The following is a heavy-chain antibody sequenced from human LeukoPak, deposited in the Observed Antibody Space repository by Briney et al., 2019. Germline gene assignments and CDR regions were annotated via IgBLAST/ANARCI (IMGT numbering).Heavy chain of an antibody. CDR2: IYSSGNT. D-gene: IGHD1-1*01. Sequence: SETLSLTCSVSGDSISSGRNYWGWIRQSPGKGLEWIASIYSSGNTHSNPSRKSRVSISVDTSKNQVSLKLYSVTASDAAIYYCARHLSGTTMSHYFDFWGQGTLVTVSS. V-gene: IGHV4-39*01. J-gene: IGHJ4*02. CDR1: GDSISSGRNY. CDR3: ARHLSGTTMSHYFDF.